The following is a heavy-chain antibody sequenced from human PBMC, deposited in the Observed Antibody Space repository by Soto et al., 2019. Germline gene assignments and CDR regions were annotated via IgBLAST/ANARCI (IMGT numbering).Heavy chain of an antibody. CDR1: GFAFSLYD. D-gene: IGHD3-3*01. J-gene: IGHJ4*02. Sequence: QMQLVESGGGVVQPGRSLRLSCAASGFAFSLYDIHWVRQAPGKGLQWVSAISYDGSKEYYADSVRGRFSISRDNSRNTLFLQMNSLTIDDTAVHYCARDDLDVKGGAKAVGAGRVGDYWGQGTLVTVSS. V-gene: IGHV3-30*03. CDR3: ARDDLDVKGGAKAVGAGRVGDY. CDR2: ISYDGSKE.